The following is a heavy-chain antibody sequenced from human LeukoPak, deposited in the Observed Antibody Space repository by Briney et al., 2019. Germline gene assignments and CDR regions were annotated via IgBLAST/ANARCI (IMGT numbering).Heavy chain of an antibody. CDR2: ISYDGSNK. D-gene: IGHD3-22*01. CDR3: ARAYRDETSGYYYVPFDY. J-gene: IGHJ4*02. V-gene: IGHV3-30-3*01. Sequence: SLRLSCAASGFTFSSYAIHWVRQAPGKGLEWVAVISYDGSNKYYADSVKGRFSISRDNSKNTLYLQMNRLRPEDTAVFYCARAYRDETSGYYYVPFDYWGQGTPVTVSS. CDR1: GFTFSSYA.